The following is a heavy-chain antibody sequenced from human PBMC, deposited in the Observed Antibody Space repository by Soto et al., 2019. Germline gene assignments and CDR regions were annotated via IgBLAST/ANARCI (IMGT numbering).Heavy chain of an antibody. CDR1: GLTFNRYW. D-gene: IGHD2-15*01. J-gene: IGHJ5*02. V-gene: IGHV3-74*01. CDR3: AREFCSGGNCYTYYFDP. Sequence: GGSLRLSCAASGLTFNRYWMHWVRHAPGKGLVWVSHINTDGSNTNYADSVKGRFTISRDNAKSTLFLQMNSLRNEDTAVYYCAREFCSGGNCYTYYFDPWGQGIPVTVSS. CDR2: INTDGSNT.